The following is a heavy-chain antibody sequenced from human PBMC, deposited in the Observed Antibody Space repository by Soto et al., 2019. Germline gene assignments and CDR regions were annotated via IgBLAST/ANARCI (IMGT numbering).Heavy chain of an antibody. CDR2: IYWNDDK. J-gene: IGHJ4*02. CDR3: AHILYDTGGYYPFDY. V-gene: IGHV2-5*01. Sequence: QITLKESGPTLVNPTQTLTLTCTFSGLSLSTSGVGVGWIRQPPGKALEWLALIYWNDDKRYSPSLKSRLTHTKDTSKNHVVRTMTNMDPVDTATYYCAHILYDTGGYYPFDYWGQGTLVTVSS. D-gene: IGHD3-22*01. CDR1: GLSLSTSGVG.